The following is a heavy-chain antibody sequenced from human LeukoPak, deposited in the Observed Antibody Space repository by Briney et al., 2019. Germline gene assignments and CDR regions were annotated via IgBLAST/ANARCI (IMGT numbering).Heavy chain of an antibody. D-gene: IGHD3-22*01. CDR3: AKDFGSGIVVAPFDY. CDR1: GFTFSSYG. CDR2: ISYDGSNK. Sequence: GGSLRLSCAASGFTFSSYGMHWVRQAPGKGLEWVAVISYDGSNKYYADSVKGRFTISRDNSKNTLYLQMNSLRAEDTAVYYCAKDFGSGIVVAPFDYWGRGTLVTVSS. J-gene: IGHJ4*02. V-gene: IGHV3-30*18.